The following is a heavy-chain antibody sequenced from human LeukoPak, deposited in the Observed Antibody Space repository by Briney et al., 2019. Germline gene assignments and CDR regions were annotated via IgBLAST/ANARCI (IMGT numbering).Heavy chain of an antibody. Sequence: ASVKVSCKASGYTFTGYYMHWVRQAPGQGLEWVGWINPNSGGTNYAQKFQRRVTMTRDTSISPAYMELSRLRSDDTAVYYCARGGQLSEDEYYYYGMDVWGQGTTVTVSS. J-gene: IGHJ6*02. D-gene: IGHD1-1*01. CDR3: ARGGQLSEDEYYYYGMDV. CDR2: INPNSGGT. V-gene: IGHV1-2*02. CDR1: GYTFTGYY.